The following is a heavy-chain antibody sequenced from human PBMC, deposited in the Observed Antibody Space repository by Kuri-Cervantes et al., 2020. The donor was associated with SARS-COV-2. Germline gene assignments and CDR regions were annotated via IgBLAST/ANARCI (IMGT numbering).Heavy chain of an antibody. V-gene: IGHV3-11*01. CDR3: SRDQVSAAGTANY. Sequence: GESLKISCVASGFTFRDCYMSWIRQAPGKGLEWISYISSSDSTTYYADSVKGRFTISRDNAKRTLFLQMNSLRVDDTAVYYCSRDQVSAAGTANYWGQGALVTVSS. J-gene: IGHJ4*02. D-gene: IGHD6-13*01. CDR1: GFTFRDCY. CDR2: ISSSDSTT.